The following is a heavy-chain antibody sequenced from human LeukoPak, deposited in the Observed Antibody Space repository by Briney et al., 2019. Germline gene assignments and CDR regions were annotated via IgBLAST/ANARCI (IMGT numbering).Heavy chain of an antibody. D-gene: IGHD5-18*01. Sequence: SETLSLTCAVYGGSSSGYYWSWIRQPPGKGLEWIGEINHSGSTNYNPSLKSRVTISVDTSKNQFSLKLSSVTAADTAVYYCARVAVDTAMVPSFDYWGQGTLVTVSS. CDR2: INHSGST. CDR1: GGSSSGYY. CDR3: ARVAVDTAMVPSFDY. J-gene: IGHJ4*02. V-gene: IGHV4-34*01.